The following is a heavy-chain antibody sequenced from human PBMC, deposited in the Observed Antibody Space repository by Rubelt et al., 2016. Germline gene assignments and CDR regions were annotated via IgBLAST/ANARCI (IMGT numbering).Heavy chain of an antibody. J-gene: IGHJ3*02. V-gene: IGHV1-18*01. Sequence: QVQLVQSGAEVKKPGSSVKVSCKASGGTFRSYAISWVRQAPGQGLEWMGWISAYNGNTNYAQKLQGRGTMTTDPSTSTAYMELRSLRSDDTAVYYCARDRTWLVPGLDAFDIWGQGTMVTVSS. CDR2: ISAYNGNT. CDR3: ARDRTWLVPGLDAFDI. CDR1: GGTFRSYA. D-gene: IGHD6-19*01.